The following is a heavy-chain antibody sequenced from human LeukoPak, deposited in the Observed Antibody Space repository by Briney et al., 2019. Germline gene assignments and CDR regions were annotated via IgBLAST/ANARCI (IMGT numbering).Heavy chain of an antibody. D-gene: IGHD3-10*01. J-gene: IGHJ4*02. CDR1: GFTFSNYS. V-gene: IGHV3-30-3*01. CDR3: ARGEGSIYASGSYYPTYLDY. CDR2: ISYDGSNK. Sequence: PGRSLRLSCAASGFTFSNYSMHWVRQAPGRGLDWVAVISYDGSNKYYADSVKGRFTISRDNSKNTLYLQMNSLRAEDTAVYYCARGEGSIYASGSYYPTYLDYWGQGTLVTVSS.